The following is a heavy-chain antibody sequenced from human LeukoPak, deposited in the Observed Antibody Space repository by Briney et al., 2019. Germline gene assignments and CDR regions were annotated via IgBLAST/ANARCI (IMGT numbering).Heavy chain of an antibody. CDR2: MKQDGREK. D-gene: IGHD2-21*02. Sequence: GGSLRLSCVASGFMFSNYWMSWVRQVPGKGLEWVAHMKQDGREKYLVDSVKGRFIISRDNSKNSLYLQMNSLTEEDTGVYYCARGGGGGPYGLPFDFWGQGTLVTVSS. CDR3: ARGGGGGPYGLPFDF. V-gene: IGHV3-7*01. J-gene: IGHJ4*02. CDR1: GFMFSNYW.